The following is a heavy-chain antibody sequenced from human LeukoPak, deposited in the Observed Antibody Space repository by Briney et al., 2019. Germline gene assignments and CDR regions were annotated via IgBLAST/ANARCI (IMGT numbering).Heavy chain of an antibody. V-gene: IGHV1-69*05. J-gene: IGHJ4*02. CDR3: ARAKSEYSSSTQLGY. Sequence: KVSCKASGGTFSSYAISWVRQAPGQGLEWMGGIIPIFGTANYAQKFQGRVTITTDESTSTAYMELSSLRSEDTAVYYCARAKSEYSSSTQLGYWGQGTLVTVSS. CDR2: IIPIFGTA. D-gene: IGHD6-6*01. CDR1: GGTFSSYA.